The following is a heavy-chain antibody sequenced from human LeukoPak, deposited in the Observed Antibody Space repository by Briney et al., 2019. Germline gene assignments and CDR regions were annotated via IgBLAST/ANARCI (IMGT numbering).Heavy chain of an antibody. CDR3: ARDWRAYHYYFMDV. CDR2: VYYSGST. Sequence: PSETLSLTCTVSGGSISSSSYYWGWIRQPPGKGLEWIGSVYYSGSTYYNPSLKSRVTIAAETSKNQISLKLTSVTPADTAVYYCARDWRAYHYYFMDVWGKGTTVTVSS. V-gene: IGHV4-39*07. J-gene: IGHJ6*03. CDR1: GGSISSSSYY.